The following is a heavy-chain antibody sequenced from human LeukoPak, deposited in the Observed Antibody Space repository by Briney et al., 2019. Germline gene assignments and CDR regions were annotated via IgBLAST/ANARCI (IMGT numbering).Heavy chain of an antibody. J-gene: IGHJ4*02. CDR1: GYTFTGYY. D-gene: IGHD3-3*01. Sequence: ASVKDSCKTSGYTFTGYYIHLLRQAPGQGLERMGIINPSGGSTSYAQKFQGRVTMTRDTSTSTVYMELSSLRSEDTAVYYCARDKDILRWLLYYWGQGALVTVSS. CDR3: ARDKDILRWLLYY. V-gene: IGHV1-46*01. CDR2: INPSGGST.